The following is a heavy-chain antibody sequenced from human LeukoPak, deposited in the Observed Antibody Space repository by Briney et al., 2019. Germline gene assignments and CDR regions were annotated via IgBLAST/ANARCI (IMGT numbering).Heavy chain of an antibody. D-gene: IGHD3-3*01. CDR2: IKQDGSEK. CDR1: GFTFNTYA. V-gene: IGHV3-7*01. CDR3: ARDLPPDFWSGYFDY. J-gene: IGHJ4*02. Sequence: GGSLRLSCAVSGFTFNTYAMSWVRQAPGKGLEWVANIKQDGSEKYYVDSVKGRFTISRGNAKNSLYLQMNSLRAEDTAVYYCARDLPPDFWSGYFDYWGQGTLVTVSS.